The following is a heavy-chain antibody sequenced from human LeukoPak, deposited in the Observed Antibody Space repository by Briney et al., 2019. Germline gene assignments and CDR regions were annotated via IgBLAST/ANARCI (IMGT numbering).Heavy chain of an antibody. D-gene: IGHD6-6*01. Sequence: SETLSLTCTVSGVSISSNSYYWGWIRQPPGKELEWIGSMSYGGSTYYNPSLKSRVTMSVDTSKNQFSLKLTSVTAADTAVYHCARHPFAAHHRVDYWGQGTLVTVSS. CDR2: MSYGGST. J-gene: IGHJ4*02. V-gene: IGHV4-39*01. CDR1: GVSISSNSYY. CDR3: ARHPFAAHHRVDY.